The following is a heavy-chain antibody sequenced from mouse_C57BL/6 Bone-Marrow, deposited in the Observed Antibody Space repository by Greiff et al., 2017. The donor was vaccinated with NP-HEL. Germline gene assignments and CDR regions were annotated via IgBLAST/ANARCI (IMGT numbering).Heavy chain of an antibody. CDR2: IYPGNSDT. D-gene: IGHD1-1*01. CDR3: TSYGSSYRYFDV. V-gene: IGHV1-5*01. J-gene: IGHJ1*03. Sequence: VHVKQSGTVLARPGASVKMSCKTSGYTFTSYWMHWVKQRPGQGLEWIGAIYPGNSDTSYNQKFTGKAKLTAVTSASTAYMELSSLTNEDSAVYYCTSYGSSYRYFDVWGTGTTVTVSS. CDR1: GYTFTSYW.